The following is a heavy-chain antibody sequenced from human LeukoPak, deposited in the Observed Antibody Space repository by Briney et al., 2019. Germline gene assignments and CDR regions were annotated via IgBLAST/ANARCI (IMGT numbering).Heavy chain of an antibody. CDR3: ARDGCSSTSCSQFQH. CDR2: ISYDGSNK. D-gene: IGHD2-2*01. CDR1: GFTFSSYA. Sequence: GGSLRLSCAASGFTFSSYAMHWVRQASGKGLEWVAVISYDGSNKYYADSVKGRFTISRDNSKNTLYLQMNSLRAEDTAVYYCARDGCSSTSCSQFQHWGQGTLVTVSS. J-gene: IGHJ1*01. V-gene: IGHV3-30*04.